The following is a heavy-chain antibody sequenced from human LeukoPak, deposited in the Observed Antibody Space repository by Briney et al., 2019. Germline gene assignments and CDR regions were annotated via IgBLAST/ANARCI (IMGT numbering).Heavy chain of an antibody. CDR2: IYGDGSRI. CDR1: GFTFSSHW. V-gene: IGHV3-74*01. D-gene: IGHD5-18*01. Sequence: GGSLRLSCAAAGFTFSSHWMHWVSQAPGKGLVWVSRIYGDGSRISYADSVKGRFTISRDNAKNTLFLQMNSLRAEDTAVYYCTSDTVDTAVGIDYWGQGTLVTVSS. CDR3: TSDTVDTAVGIDY. J-gene: IGHJ4*02.